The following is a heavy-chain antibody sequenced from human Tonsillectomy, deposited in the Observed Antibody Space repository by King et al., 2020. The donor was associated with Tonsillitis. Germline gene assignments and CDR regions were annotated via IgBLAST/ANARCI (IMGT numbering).Heavy chain of an antibody. J-gene: IGHJ5*02. V-gene: IGHV5-51*01. Sequence: QLVQSGAEVKKPGESLKISCKGSGYSFSDYYIGWVRQMPGKGLEWMGIIYPDDSDTTYSPSFQGQVTISADKSISTAYLQWSRLKASDTAMYFCARHLGRIPVEHPNFTSSHIASWGQGTLVTVSS. CDR3: ARHLGRIPVEHPNFTSSHIAS. CDR2: IYPDDSDT. CDR1: GYSFSDYY. D-gene: IGHD1/OR15-1a*01.